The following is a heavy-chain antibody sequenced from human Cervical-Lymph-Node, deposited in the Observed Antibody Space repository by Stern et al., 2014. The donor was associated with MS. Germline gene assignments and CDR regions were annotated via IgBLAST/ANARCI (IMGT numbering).Heavy chain of an antibody. V-gene: IGHV3-30*04. J-gene: IGHJ6*02. CDR3: ARGRGRDYYGMDV. CDR2: ISYDGSNK. Sequence: QVQLEESGGGVVQPGRSLRLSCAASGFTLSSNAMHWVRQAPGKGLEGGAVISYDGSNKYYADSVKGRFTISRDNSKNTLSLQMNSLRVEDTAVYYCARGRGRDYYGMDVWGQGTTVTVSS. D-gene: IGHD1-26*01. CDR1: GFTLSSNA.